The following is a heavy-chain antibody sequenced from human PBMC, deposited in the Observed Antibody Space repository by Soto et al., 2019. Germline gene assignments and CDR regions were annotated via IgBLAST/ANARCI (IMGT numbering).Heavy chain of an antibody. J-gene: IGHJ5*02. D-gene: IGHD4-4*01. CDR1: GGSISSSSYY. CDR2: IYYSGST. V-gene: IGHV4-39*01. Sequence: QLQLQESGPGLVKPSETLSLTCTVSGGSISSSSYYWGWIRQPPGKGLEWIGSIYYSGSTYYNPSLKSRVTISVDTSKNQFSLKLISLTAADTAVYYCARHTDYNPIDPWGQGTLVTVSS. CDR3: ARHTDYNPIDP.